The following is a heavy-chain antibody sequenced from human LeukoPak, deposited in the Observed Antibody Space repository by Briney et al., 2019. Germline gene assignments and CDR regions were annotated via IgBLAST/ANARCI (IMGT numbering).Heavy chain of an antibody. Sequence: GASVKVSCKASGYTFTSYDINWVRQATGQGLEWMGWMNPNSGNTGYAQKFQGRVTITRNTSISTAYMELSSLRSDDTAVYYCARDHSTIFGVAPGDYWGQGTLVTVSS. CDR1: GYTFTSYD. V-gene: IGHV1-8*03. D-gene: IGHD3-3*01. CDR2: MNPNSGNT. CDR3: ARDHSTIFGVAPGDY. J-gene: IGHJ4*02.